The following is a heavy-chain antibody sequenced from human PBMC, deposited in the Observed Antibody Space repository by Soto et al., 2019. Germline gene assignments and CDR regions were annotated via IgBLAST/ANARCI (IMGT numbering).Heavy chain of an antibody. D-gene: IGHD1-7*01. CDR3: ATWNYPQSD. CDR2: ISNDGSNK. CDR1: GFTFNIYR. V-gene: IGHV3-30*03. J-gene: IGHJ4*02. Sequence: QVQLVESGGGVVQPGKSLRPSCAASGFTFNIYRMHWVRQAPGKGPEWVAVISNDGSNKYYADSVKGRFTISRDNSKNTMYLQRNSLRDEDTAVYYCATWNYPQSDWGQGTLVTVSS.